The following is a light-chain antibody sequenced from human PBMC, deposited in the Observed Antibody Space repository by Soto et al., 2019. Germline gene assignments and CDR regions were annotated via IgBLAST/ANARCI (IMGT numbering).Light chain of an antibody. J-gene: IGKJ1*01. Sequence: EIALTQSPGTLSLSPGERATLSCRASQSVSNNYLAWYQQKPGQAPRLLIDGASNRATGIPDRFSGSGSGTDFTPTISRLEPEECAGNYWQQYGGSGTFGQGTKVEIK. CDR1: QSVSNNY. V-gene: IGKV3-20*01. CDR2: GAS. CDR3: QQYGGSGT.